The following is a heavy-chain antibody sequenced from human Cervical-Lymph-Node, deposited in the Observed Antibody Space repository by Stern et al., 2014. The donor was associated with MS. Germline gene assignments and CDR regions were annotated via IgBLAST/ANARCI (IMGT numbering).Heavy chain of an antibody. CDR2: FYPGDSDP. Sequence: EVQLVESGAEVKKPGESLKISCTGSGYSFSNFWIGWVRQMPGKGLEWMGYFYPGDSDPKYVPSFQGQVTSPSKKSISTAFLQLSSLKASDTAIYYCAKTLSGGSRYFDLWGRGTLVTVSS. CDR3: AKTLSGGSRYFDL. CDR1: GYSFSNFW. J-gene: IGHJ2*01. V-gene: IGHV5-51*03. D-gene: IGHD3-16*01.